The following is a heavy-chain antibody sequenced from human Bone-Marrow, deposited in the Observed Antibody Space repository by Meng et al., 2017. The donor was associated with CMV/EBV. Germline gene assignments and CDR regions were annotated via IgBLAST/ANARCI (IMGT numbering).Heavy chain of an antibody. Sequence: SETLSLTCAVYGGSFSGYYWSWIRQPPGKGLEWIGEINHRGSTNYNPSLKSRVTISVDTSKNQISLKLSSVTAADTAVYYCAGYLGVVIINAFDIWGQGTMVTVSS. J-gene: IGHJ3*02. CDR2: INHRGST. CDR3: AGYLGVVIINAFDI. CDR1: GGSFSGYY. D-gene: IGHD3-3*01. V-gene: IGHV4-34*01.